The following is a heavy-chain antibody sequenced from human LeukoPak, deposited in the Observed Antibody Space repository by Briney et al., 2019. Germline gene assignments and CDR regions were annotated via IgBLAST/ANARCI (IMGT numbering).Heavy chain of an antibody. J-gene: IGHJ5*02. CDR1: GVSISSYY. CDR2: IYYSGST. D-gene: IGHD5-12*01. V-gene: IGHV4-59*01. CDR3: ARGDSGYPGLDP. Sequence: SETLSLTCTVSGVSISSYYWSWIRQPPGKGVEWIGYIYYSGSTNYNPSLKSRVTISVDTSKNQFSLKLSSVTAADTAVYYCARGDSGYPGLDPWGQGTLVTVSS.